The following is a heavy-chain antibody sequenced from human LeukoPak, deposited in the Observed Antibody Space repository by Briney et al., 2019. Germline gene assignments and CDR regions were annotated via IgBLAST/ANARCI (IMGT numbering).Heavy chain of an antibody. CDR2: IYPGDSDT. Sequence: GESLKISCKGSGYSFTSYWIGWVRQMPGKGLEWMGIIYPGDSDTRYSPSFQGQVTISADKSISTAYLQWSSLKASDTAMYYCARGGLTLANYYDSSGYSHFDYWGQGTLVTVSS. D-gene: IGHD3-22*01. V-gene: IGHV5-51*01. J-gene: IGHJ4*02. CDR3: ARGGLTLANYYDSSGYSHFDY. CDR1: GYSFTSYW.